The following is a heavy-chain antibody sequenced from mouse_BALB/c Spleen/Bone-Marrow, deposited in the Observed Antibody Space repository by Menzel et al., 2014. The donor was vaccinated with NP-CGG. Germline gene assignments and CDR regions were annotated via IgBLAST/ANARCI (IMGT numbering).Heavy chain of an antibody. CDR3: VRDSDYGYYSMDY. J-gene: IGHJ4*01. CDR2: IRSKSNDYAT. V-gene: IGHV10-3*03. Sequence: EVKLMESGGGLVQPKGSLKLSCAASGFTFNTYGMHWVCQAPGKGLEWIARIRSKSNDYATYYADSVKDRFIISRDDSQGMLYLQMNNLKTEDTAMYYCVRDSDYGYYSMDYWGQGTSVTVSS. CDR1: GFTFNTYG. D-gene: IGHD2-4*01.